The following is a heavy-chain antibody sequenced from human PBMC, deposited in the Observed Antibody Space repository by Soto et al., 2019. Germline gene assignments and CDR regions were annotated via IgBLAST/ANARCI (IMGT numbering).Heavy chain of an antibody. CDR1: GGSISSGDYY. CDR2: IYYSGST. J-gene: IGHJ4*02. Sequence: QVQLQESGPGLVKPSQTLSLTCTVSGGSISSGDYYWSWIRQPPGKGLEWIGYIYYSGSTYYNPSLKSRGTISLDTSKTQFSLKLSSVTAAATAVYYCVSVGSSIAVRPFDYWRQGNLVSVSS. V-gene: IGHV4-30-4*01. CDR3: VSVGSSIAVRPFDY. D-gene: IGHD6-6*01.